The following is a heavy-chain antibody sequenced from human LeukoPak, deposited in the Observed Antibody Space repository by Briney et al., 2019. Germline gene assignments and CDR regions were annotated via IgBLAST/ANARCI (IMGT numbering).Heavy chain of an antibody. Sequence: GGSLRLSCAASGFTFSSYSMNWVRQAPGKGLEWVSCISSSSLYIYYADSVKGRFTISRDNAKNALYLQMNSLRAEDTAVYYCAKDLHYGSADYWGQGALVTVSS. CDR1: GFTFSSYS. J-gene: IGHJ4*02. D-gene: IGHD3-10*01. CDR3: AKDLHYGSADY. CDR2: ISSSSLYI. V-gene: IGHV3-21*01.